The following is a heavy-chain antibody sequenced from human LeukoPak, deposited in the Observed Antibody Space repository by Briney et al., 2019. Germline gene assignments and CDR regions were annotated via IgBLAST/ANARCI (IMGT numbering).Heavy chain of an antibody. D-gene: IGHD3-3*01. Sequence: GASVKVSCKASGYTFTSYYMHWVRQAPGQGLEWMGIINPSGGSTSYAQKFQGRVTMTRDTSTSTVYMELSSLRSEDTAVYYCARDGDENDFWSGYYTAYFDYWGQGTLVTVSS. CDR1: GYTFTSYY. J-gene: IGHJ4*02. CDR3: ARDGDENDFWSGYYTAYFDY. V-gene: IGHV1-46*01. CDR2: INPSGGST.